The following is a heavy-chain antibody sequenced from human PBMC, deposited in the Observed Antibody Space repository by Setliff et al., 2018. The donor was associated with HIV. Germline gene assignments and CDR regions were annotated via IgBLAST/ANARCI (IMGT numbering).Heavy chain of an antibody. V-gene: IGHV4-59*01. Sequence: PSETLSLTCTVSGGSMSNYYWSWIRQPPGKRLEWIESIQYSDSSHYNPSLQSRVTISVDTSTKQFSLYLSSVNETDTAVYYCARSGYTSGFYWVFGAFGVWGQGKLVTVSS. D-gene: IGHD3-22*01. CDR1: GGSMSNYY. CDR2: IQYSDSS. J-gene: IGHJ3*01. CDR3: ARSGYTSGFYWVFGAFGV.